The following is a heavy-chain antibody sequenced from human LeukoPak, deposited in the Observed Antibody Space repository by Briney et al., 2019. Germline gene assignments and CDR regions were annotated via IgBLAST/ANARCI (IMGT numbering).Heavy chain of an antibody. CDR1: GGSISSGGYY. CDR3: ARGVPAAIVS. Sequence: KTSQTLSLTCTVSGGSISSGGYYWSWIRQPPGKGLEWIGYIYHSGSTYYNPSLKSRVTISVDRSKNQFSLKLSSVTAADTAVYYCARGVPAAIVSWGQGTLVTVSS. D-gene: IGHD2-2*01. V-gene: IGHV4-30-2*01. CDR2: IYHSGST. J-gene: IGHJ5*02.